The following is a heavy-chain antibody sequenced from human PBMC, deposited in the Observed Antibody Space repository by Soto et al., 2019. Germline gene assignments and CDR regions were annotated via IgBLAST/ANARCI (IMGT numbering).Heavy chain of an antibody. CDR3: ARAFASKKYYFHS. CDR2: IIPIFGSA. D-gene: IGHD3-3*02. CDR1: GGTFNSYI. Sequence: SVKVSCKTSGGTFNSYIITWVRQAPGQGLEWMGGIIPIFGSADYAQKLQGRVTITADESTSTAYMELSSLRSEDTAVYYCARAFASKKYYFHSWGQGTQVTVFS. V-gene: IGHV1-69*13. J-gene: IGHJ4*02.